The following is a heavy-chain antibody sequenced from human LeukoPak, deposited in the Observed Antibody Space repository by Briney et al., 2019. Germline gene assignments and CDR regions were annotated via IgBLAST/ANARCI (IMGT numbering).Heavy chain of an antibody. J-gene: IGHJ4*02. V-gene: IGHV1-24*01. CDR3: ATDAIIAAAGTRGFDY. Sequence: ASVNVSCKVSGYSLSDSSMHWVRQAPGKGLEWMGGFDPEDGETIYAQKFQGRVTMTEDTSTDTAYMELSSLRSEDTAVYYCATDAIIAAAGTRGFDYWGQGTLVTVSS. CDR2: FDPEDGET. CDR1: GYSLSDSS. D-gene: IGHD6-13*01.